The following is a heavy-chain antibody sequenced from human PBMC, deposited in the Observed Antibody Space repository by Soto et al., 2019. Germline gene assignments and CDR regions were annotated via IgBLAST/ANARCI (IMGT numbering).Heavy chain of an antibody. J-gene: IGHJ4*02. CDR3: AKDSSGYYRTGVGFDY. D-gene: IGHD3-22*01. CDR2: ISYDGSNK. CDR1: GFTFSSYA. Sequence: GGSLRLSCAASGFTFSSYAMHWVRQAPGKGLEWVAVISYDGSNKYYADSVKGRFTISRDSSKNTLYLQMNSLRAEDTAVYYCAKDSSGYYRTGVGFDYWGQGTLVTVSS. V-gene: IGHV3-30-3*01.